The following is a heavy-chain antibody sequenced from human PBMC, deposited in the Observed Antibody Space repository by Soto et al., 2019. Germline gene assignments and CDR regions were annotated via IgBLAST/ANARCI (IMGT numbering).Heavy chain of an antibody. J-gene: IGHJ4*02. D-gene: IGHD6-19*01. CDR3: ARALAVAGPFDY. V-gene: IGHV4-59*01. CDR1: GGSISSYY. Sequence: QVQLQESGPGLVKPSETLSLTCTVSGGSISSYYWSWIRQPPGKGLEWIGYIYYSGSTNYNPSLKSRVTISVDTSKNQFSLKLSSVTAADTAVYYCARALAVAGPFDYWGQGTLVTVSS. CDR2: IYYSGST.